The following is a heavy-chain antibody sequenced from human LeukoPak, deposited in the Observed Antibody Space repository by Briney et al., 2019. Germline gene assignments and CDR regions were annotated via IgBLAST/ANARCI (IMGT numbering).Heavy chain of an antibody. J-gene: IGHJ4*02. Sequence: PGGSLRLSCAASGFTFSSYWMSWVRQAPGKGLEWVANIKQDGSEKYYVDSVKGRFTISRDNAKNSLYLQMNSLRAEDTAVYYCARDYYDILTGSIRSNDYWGQGTLVTVSS. D-gene: IGHD3-9*01. CDR2: IKQDGSEK. CDR3: ARDYYDILTGSIRSNDY. V-gene: IGHV3-7*01. CDR1: GFTFSSYW.